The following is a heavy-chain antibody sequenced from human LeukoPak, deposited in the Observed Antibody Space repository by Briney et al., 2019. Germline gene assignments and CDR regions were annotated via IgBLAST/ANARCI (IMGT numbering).Heavy chain of an antibody. J-gene: IGHJ4*02. CDR1: GGSISSSNYY. V-gene: IGHV4-39*02. CDR3: ARDDYGGNVSFDF. Sequence: SETLSLTCTVSGGSISSSNYYWGWIRQPPGKGLEWIGSMYYSGSTYYNPSLNSRVTISVDTSKNQFSLKLSSVTAADTAVYYCARDDYGGNVSFDFWGQGTLVTVSS. D-gene: IGHD4-23*01. CDR2: MYYSGST.